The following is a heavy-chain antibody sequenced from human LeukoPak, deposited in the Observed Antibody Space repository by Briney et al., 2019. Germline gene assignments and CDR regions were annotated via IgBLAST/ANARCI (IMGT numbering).Heavy chain of an antibody. CDR2: IYSGGST. CDR3: ARDGAGYCSGGSCSAYCGGDCSGAFDI. CDR1: GFTFSSYA. D-gene: IGHD2-15*01. Sequence: GGSLRLSCAASGFTFSSYAMTWVRQALGKGLEWVSVIYSGGSTYYADSVKGRFTISRDNSKNTLYLQMNSLRAEDTAVYYCARDGAGYCSGGSCSAYCGGDCSGAFDIWGQGTMVTVSS. J-gene: IGHJ3*02. V-gene: IGHV3-53*01.